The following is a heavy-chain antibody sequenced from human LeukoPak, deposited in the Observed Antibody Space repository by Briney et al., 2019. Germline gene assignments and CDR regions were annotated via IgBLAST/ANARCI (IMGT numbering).Heavy chain of an antibody. V-gene: IGHV3-23*01. Sequence: GGSLRLSCAASGFTFSSYAMSWVRQAPGKGLEWVSAISGSGGGTYYAESVKGRFTISRDNSKNTLYLQMNSLRAEDTAVYYCAKDDHGGSGWRDYFDYWGQGTLVTVSS. CDR1: GFTFSSYA. CDR3: AKDDHGGSGWRDYFDY. CDR2: ISGSGGGT. J-gene: IGHJ4*02. D-gene: IGHD6-19*01.